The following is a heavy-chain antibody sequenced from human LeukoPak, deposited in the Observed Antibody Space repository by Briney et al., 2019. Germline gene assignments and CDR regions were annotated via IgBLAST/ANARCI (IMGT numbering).Heavy chain of an antibody. Sequence: SQTLSLTCAVSGGSISSSSYYWGWIRQPPGKGLEWIGSIYYSGSTYYNPSLKSRVTISVDTSKNQFSLKLSSVTAADTAVYYCARRGWDADYWGRGTLVTVSS. D-gene: IGHD1-26*01. CDR3: ARRGWDADY. V-gene: IGHV4-39*01. CDR2: IYYSGST. CDR1: GGSISSSSYY. J-gene: IGHJ4*02.